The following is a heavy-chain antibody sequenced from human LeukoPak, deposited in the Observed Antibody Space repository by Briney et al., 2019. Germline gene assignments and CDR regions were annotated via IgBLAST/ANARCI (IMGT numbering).Heavy chain of an antibody. J-gene: IGHJ3*02. D-gene: IGHD3-16*01. V-gene: IGHV3-9*01. Sequence: GRSLRLSCAASGFTFNDYAMHWVRQAPGKGLEWVSGVSWSGGSIAYADSVKGRFTISRDNAKNSLYLQMNSLRTEDTALYYCAKDKSSRVLFGAFDIWGQGTMVTISS. CDR2: VSWSGGSI. CDR3: AKDKSSRVLFGAFDI. CDR1: GFTFNDYA.